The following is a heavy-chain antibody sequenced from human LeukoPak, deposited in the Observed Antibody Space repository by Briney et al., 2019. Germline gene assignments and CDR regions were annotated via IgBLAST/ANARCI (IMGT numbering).Heavy chain of an antibody. V-gene: IGHV3-49*04. CDR2: IRSKAYGGTT. J-gene: IGHJ6*04. Sequence: GGSLRLSCTASGFTFGDYAMSWVRQAPGKGLEWVGFIRSKAYGGTTEYAASVKGGFTISRDDSKSIAYLQMNSLKTEDTAVYYCTSGPSGYLYYYYGMDVWGKGTTVTVSS. D-gene: IGHD5-12*01. CDR3: TSGPSGYLYYYYGMDV. CDR1: GFTFGDYA.